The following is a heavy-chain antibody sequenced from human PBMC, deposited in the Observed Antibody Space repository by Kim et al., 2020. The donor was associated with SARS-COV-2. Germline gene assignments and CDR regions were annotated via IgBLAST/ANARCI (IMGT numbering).Heavy chain of an antibody. Sequence: SETLSLTCTVSGGSISSYSWSWIRQPPGKGLEWIGYIYYSGSTNYNPSIKSRVTISVDKSKNQFSLKLISLTAADTAVYYCARHERPIAWFGELMGWFDPWGQGTLVTVSS. CDR3: ARHERPIAWFGELMGWFDP. CDR1: GGSISSYS. V-gene: IGHV4-59*08. CDR2: IYYSGST. D-gene: IGHD3-10*01. J-gene: IGHJ5*02.